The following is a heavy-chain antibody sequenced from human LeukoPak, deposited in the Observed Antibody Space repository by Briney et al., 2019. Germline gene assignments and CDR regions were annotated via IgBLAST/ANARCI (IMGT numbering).Heavy chain of an antibody. D-gene: IGHD3-3*01. V-gene: IGHV4-59*01. Sequence: SETLSLTCTVSGGSISSYYWSWIRQPPGKGLEWIGYIYYSGSTNYNPSLKSRVTISVDTSKNQFSLKLSSVTAADTAAYYCARAFWSGYYFDYWGQGTLVTVSS. CDR3: ARAFWSGYYFDY. CDR1: GGSISSYY. J-gene: IGHJ4*02. CDR2: IYYSGST.